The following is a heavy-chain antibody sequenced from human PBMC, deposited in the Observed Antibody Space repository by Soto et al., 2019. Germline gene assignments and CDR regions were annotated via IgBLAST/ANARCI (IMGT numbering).Heavy chain of an antibody. CDR1: GGSFSGYY. D-gene: IGHD2-2*01. V-gene: IGHV4-34*01. Sequence: QVQLQQWGAGLLKPSETLSLTCAVYGGSFSGYYWTWIRQSPEKGLEWIGEGNHSGTTYYNPSLKTRVSISVHTPKNQFSLKMSSVTAADTAVYYCSRGIGYCSSINCYSSRRLRFDSWGQGTRVTVSS. CDR3: SRGIGYCSSINCYSSRRLRFDS. CDR2: GNHSGTT. J-gene: IGHJ4*02.